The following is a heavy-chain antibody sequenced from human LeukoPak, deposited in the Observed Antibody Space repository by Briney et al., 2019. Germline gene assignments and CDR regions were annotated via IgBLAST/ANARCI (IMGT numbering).Heavy chain of an antibody. CDR3: ARRGIAAAGTKTLGLGY. CDR1: GYTFTGYY. J-gene: IGHJ4*02. Sequence: ASVKVSCKASGYTFTGYYMHWVRQAPGQGLEWMGWINPNSGGTNYAQKFQGRVTMTRDTSISTAYMELSSLRSEDTAVYYCARRGIAAAGTKTLGLGYWGQGTLVTVSS. CDR2: INPNSGGT. D-gene: IGHD6-13*01. V-gene: IGHV1-2*02.